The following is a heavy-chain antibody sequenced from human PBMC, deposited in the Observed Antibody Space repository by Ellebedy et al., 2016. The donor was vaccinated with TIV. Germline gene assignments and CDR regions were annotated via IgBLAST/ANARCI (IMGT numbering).Heavy chain of an antibody. CDR1: GYTFTSYD. J-gene: IGHJ6*02. D-gene: IGHD3-10*01. V-gene: IGHV1-8*01. CDR2: MNPNSGNT. Sequence: ASVKVSXXASGYTFTSYDINWVRQATGQGLEWMGWMNPNSGNTGYAQKFQGRVTMTRNTSISTAYMELSSLRSEDTAVYYCARVTMVRGVIIGVYYYYGMDVWGQGTTVTVSS. CDR3: ARVTMVRGVIIGVYYYYGMDV.